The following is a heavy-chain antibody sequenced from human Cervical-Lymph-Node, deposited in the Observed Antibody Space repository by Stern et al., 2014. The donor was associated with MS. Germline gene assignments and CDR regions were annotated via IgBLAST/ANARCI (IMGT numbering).Heavy chain of an antibody. Sequence: EVQLLESGGGLVQPGRSLRLSCAASGFTFDDYAMHWVRQAPGKGLEWVSGISWNSGTIGYADSVKGRFTISRDNAKNSLSLQMNSLRVEDTAVYYCAKDRGATWYMSFVYWGQGTLVTVSS. V-gene: IGHV3-9*01. D-gene: IGHD6-13*01. CDR3: AKDRGATWYMSFVY. CDR1: GFTFDDYA. J-gene: IGHJ4*02. CDR2: ISWNSGTI.